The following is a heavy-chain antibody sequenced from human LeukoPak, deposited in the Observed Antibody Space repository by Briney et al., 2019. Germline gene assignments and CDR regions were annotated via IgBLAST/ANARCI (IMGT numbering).Heavy chain of an antibody. CDR1: GFTFNDYY. CDR2: MSSSGSTI. V-gene: IGHV3-11*01. D-gene: IGHD5-24*01. J-gene: IGHJ4*02. CDR3: AKDVEMATLGGFDY. Sequence: PGGSLRLSCAASGFTFNDYYMSWIRQAPGKGLEWVSYMSSSGSTIYYADSVKGRFTISRDNAKNSLYLQMNSLRAEDTALYYCAKDVEMATLGGFDYWGQGTLVTVSS.